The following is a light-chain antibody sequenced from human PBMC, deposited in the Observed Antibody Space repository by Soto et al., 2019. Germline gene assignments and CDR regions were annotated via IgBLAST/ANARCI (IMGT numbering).Light chain of an antibody. J-gene: IGKJ1*01. Sequence: EIVMTQSPPTLSVSPGERATLSCSASQSVSSNLAWYQQKPGQAPRLLIYGASTRATGIPARFSGSGSGTEFTLTISSLQSEDFAIYFCQQYNNWPPDRTFGQGTKVEIK. CDR1: QSVSSN. CDR2: GAS. CDR3: QQYNNWPPDRT. V-gene: IGKV3-15*01.